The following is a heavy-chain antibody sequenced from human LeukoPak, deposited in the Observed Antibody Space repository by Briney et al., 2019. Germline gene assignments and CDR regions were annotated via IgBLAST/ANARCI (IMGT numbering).Heavy chain of an antibody. CDR2: IYPGDSDT. V-gene: IGHV5-51*01. CDR3: ARRLRDTPGPFDY. J-gene: IGHJ4*02. D-gene: IGHD2-15*01. Sequence: GESLKISCKGSGSGFTSSWIGWVRKMPGKALEWMGIIYPGDSDTRYSPSFQGQVTISADKSISTAYLQWSSLKASDTAMYYCARRLRDTPGPFDYWGQGTLVTVSS. CDR1: GSGFTSSW.